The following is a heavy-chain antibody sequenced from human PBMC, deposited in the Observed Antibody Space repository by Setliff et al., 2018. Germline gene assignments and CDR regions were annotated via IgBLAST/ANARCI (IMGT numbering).Heavy chain of an antibody. Sequence: KTSETLSLTCAVYGGSFSGYYWSWIRQPPGKGLEWIGEINHSGSTNYNPSLKSRVTISVDTSKNQFSLKLSSVTAADTAVYYCARGVVRGVIRFDYWGQGTLVTVS. J-gene: IGHJ4*02. V-gene: IGHV4-34*01. D-gene: IGHD3-10*01. CDR1: GGSFSGYY. CDR3: ARGVVRGVIRFDY. CDR2: INHSGST.